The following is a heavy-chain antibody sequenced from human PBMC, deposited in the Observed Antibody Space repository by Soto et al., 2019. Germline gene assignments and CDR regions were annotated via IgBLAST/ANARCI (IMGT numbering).Heavy chain of an antibody. D-gene: IGHD1-1*01. J-gene: IGHJ4*02. Sequence: SETLSLTCTVSGGSINTNFWSWIRQPPGRGLEYIGHIHYSGRTVYDPSLKSRVTISLDTSKNHFSLKLTSVTAADTAVYYCAKWQCSTSNCHTLDYWGQGTLVTVSS. CDR3: AKWQCSTSNCHTLDY. CDR2: IHYSGRT. CDR1: GGSINTNF. V-gene: IGHV4-59*01.